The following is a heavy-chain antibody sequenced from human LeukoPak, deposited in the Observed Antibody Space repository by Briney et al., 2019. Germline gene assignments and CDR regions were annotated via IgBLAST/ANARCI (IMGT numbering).Heavy chain of an antibody. D-gene: IGHD1-1*01. CDR2: ISWNSGSI. V-gene: IGHV3-9*01. CDR3: AKGLWVQLENSLDY. Sequence: GRSLRLSCAASGFTFDDYAMHWVRQAPGKGLEWVSGISWNSGSIGYADSGKGRFTISRDNAKNSLYLQVNSLRAEDTALYYCAKGLWVQLENSLDYWRQGTLVTVSS. CDR1: GFTFDDYA. J-gene: IGHJ4*02.